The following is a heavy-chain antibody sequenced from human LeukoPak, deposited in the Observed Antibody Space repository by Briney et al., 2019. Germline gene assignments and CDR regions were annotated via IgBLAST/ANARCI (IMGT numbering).Heavy chain of an antibody. V-gene: IGHV4-34*01. J-gene: IGHJ3*02. Sequence: SETLSLTCAVYGGSFSGYYWSWIRQPPGKGLEWIGEINHSGSTNYNPSLKSRVTISVDTSKNQFSLKLSSVTAADTAVYYCARLEGRVTCAFDIWGQGTMVTVSS. D-gene: IGHD2-21*02. CDR1: GGSFSGYY. CDR3: ARLEGRVTCAFDI. CDR2: INHSGST.